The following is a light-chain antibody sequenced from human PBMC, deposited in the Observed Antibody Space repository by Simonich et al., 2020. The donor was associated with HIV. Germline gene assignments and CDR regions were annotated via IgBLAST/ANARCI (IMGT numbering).Light chain of an antibody. Sequence: QSALTQPASVSGSPGQWITISCTGTRSDVGAYNYVSWYQQHQCQAPKLMIYDVSKRPSGVSNRFSGSKSGNTASLTISGLQAEDEADYYCSSYTSSSTLVFGGGTKLTVL. CDR1: RSDVGAYNY. CDR2: DVS. CDR3: SSYTSSSTLV. J-gene: IGLJ3*02. V-gene: IGLV2-14*01.